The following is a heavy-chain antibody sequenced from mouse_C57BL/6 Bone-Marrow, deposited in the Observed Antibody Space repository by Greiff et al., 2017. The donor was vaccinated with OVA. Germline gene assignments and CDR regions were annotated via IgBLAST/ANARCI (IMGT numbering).Heavy chain of an antibody. J-gene: IGHJ3*01. D-gene: IGHD1-1*01. V-gene: IGHV14-3*01. CDR1: GFNIKNTY. CDR2: IDPADGNT. CDR3: ARITTVRAWFAY. Sequence: VQLKESVAELVRPGASVKLSCTASGFNIKNTYMHWVKQRPEQGLEWIGRIDPADGNTKYAPKFQGKATITADTSSNTAYLQLSSLTSEDTAIYYCARITTVRAWFAYWGQGTLVTVSA.